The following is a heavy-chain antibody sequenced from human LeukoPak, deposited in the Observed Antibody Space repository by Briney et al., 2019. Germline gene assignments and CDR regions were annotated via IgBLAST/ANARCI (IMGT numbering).Heavy chain of an antibody. D-gene: IGHD3-16*01. CDR2: ITRDGSST. CDR1: GFTFGSSW. Sequence: GRTLRLSDAASGFTFGSSWLHWVRQAPRKGLVWVSRITRDGSSTTCADSVKGRFTTSRDNAKNTLYLQMDSLRDDATAVYYCARDPGYESWSPFWGGMDVWGNGTTVIFSS. V-gene: IGHV3-74*01. CDR3: ARDPGYESWSPFWGGMDV. J-gene: IGHJ6*04.